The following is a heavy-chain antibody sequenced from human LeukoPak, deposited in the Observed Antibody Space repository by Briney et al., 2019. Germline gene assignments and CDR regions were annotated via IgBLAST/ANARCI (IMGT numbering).Heavy chain of an antibody. CDR3: ARGEEKATITGLDS. Sequence: GGSLRLSCAASGFTFNSYDMHWVRQAPGKGLEWVSAISSGRSYIYYADSMKGRFTISRDNAENSLYLQMNSLRAEDTAVYFCARGEEKATITGLDSWGQGTLVTVSS. CDR1: GFTFNSYD. J-gene: IGHJ4*02. V-gene: IGHV3-21*01. D-gene: IGHD5-24*01. CDR2: ISSGRSYI.